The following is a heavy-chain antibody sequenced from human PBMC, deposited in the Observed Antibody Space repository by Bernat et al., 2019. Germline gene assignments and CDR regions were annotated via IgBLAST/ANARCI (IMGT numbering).Heavy chain of an antibody. Sequence: EVQLLESGGGLVQPGGSLRLSCSASGFTFSSYAMSWGRQAPGKGLEWVSAISGSGGSTYYAESGKGRFTISRDNSKNTLYLEMSSLRAEDTAVYYCARMPIYGDYVNGWAFDIWGQGTMVTVSS. J-gene: IGHJ3*02. CDR2: ISGSGGST. CDR1: GFTFSSYA. CDR3: ARMPIYGDYVNGWAFDI. V-gene: IGHV3-23*01. D-gene: IGHD4-17*01.